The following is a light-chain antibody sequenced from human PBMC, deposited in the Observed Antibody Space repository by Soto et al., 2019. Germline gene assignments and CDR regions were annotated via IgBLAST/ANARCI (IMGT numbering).Light chain of an antibody. V-gene: IGLV2-14*01. J-gene: IGLJ1*01. CDR1: SSDVGGYNY. CDR3: SSYTSSSTNYV. Sequence: QSALTQPASVSGSPGQPITISCTGTSSDVGGYNYVSWYQQHPGKAPKLMIYDVSNRPSGVSNRFSGPKSGNTASLTISGLQAEDEADYYCSSYTSSSTNYVFGTGTKVTVL. CDR2: DVS.